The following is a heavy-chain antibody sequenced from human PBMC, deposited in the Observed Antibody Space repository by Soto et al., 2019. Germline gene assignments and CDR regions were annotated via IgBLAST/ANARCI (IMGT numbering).Heavy chain of an antibody. CDR2: IYYSGST. Sequence: QLQLQESGPGLVKPSETLSRTCTVSDGSISSSSYYWGWVRQPPGKGLEWIGSIYYSGSTYYNPSLKSRVTVSGDTSKNQFSLKLSSVTAADTAVYYCATTVTTILYFDYWGQGILVTVSS. CDR3: ATTVTTILYFDY. CDR1: DGSISSSSYY. V-gene: IGHV4-39*01. J-gene: IGHJ4*02. D-gene: IGHD4-17*01.